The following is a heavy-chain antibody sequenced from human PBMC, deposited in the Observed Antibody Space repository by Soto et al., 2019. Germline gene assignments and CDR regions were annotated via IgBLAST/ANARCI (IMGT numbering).Heavy chain of an antibody. J-gene: IGHJ5*02. CDR2: INTDGSRA. Sequence: EVQLVESGGDLVQPGGSLRLSCAASGLTFSNYWMHWVRQAPGKGLMWVSRINTDGSRATYADSVQGRFGISRDNAKNTVYLQMNSLRAEDTAVYYCARVKLGSYDWVDPWGQGTLVTVSS. D-gene: IGHD3-16*01. V-gene: IGHV3-74*01. CDR3: ARVKLGSYDWVDP. CDR1: GLTFSNYW.